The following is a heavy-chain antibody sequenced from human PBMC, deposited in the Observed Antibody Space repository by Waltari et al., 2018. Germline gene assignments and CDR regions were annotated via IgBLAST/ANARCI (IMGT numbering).Heavy chain of an antibody. J-gene: IGHJ4*02. V-gene: IGHV3-23*01. CDR1: GFSFSRYS. CDR2: ITSTGAET. CDR3: AKHLERSYDC. Sequence: EVQLSESGGGLVQPGGSLRLSCRASGFSFSRYSLSWVRQAPEKGLAWVAAITSTGAETYYADSVKGRFTISRDNSKSTLYLEMSSLRAEDTALYYCAKHLERSYDCWGQGTLVTVSS.